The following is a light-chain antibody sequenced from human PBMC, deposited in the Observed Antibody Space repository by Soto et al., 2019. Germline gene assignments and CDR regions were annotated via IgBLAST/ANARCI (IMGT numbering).Light chain of an antibody. V-gene: IGKV3-20*01. J-gene: IGKJ3*01. CDR1: QSVSNNY. Sequence: EIVLTQSPGTLSLSPWERATLSCRASQSVSNNYLAWYQQKPGQAPRLLIYGASNRATGIPDRFSGSGSGTDFTLTISRLEPEDFAVYFCQQRALWPPTFGPGTKVDIK. CDR2: GAS. CDR3: QQRALWPPT.